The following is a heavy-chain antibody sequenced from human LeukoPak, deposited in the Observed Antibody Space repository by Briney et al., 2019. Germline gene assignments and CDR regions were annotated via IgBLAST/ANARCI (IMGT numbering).Heavy chain of an antibody. CDR3: ARWLKDGYYFDY. CDR2: MNPNSGNT. Sequence: ASVKVSCKASGYTFTSYDINWVRQATGQGLEWMGWMNPNSGNTGYAQKFQGRVTITRNTSISTAYMEPSSLRSEDTAVYYCARWLKDGYYFDYWGQGTLVTVSS. D-gene: IGHD5-12*01. V-gene: IGHV1-8*03. J-gene: IGHJ4*02. CDR1: GYTFTSYD.